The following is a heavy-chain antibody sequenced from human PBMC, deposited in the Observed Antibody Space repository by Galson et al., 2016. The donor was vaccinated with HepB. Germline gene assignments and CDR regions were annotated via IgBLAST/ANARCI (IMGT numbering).Heavy chain of an antibody. V-gene: IGHV3-23*01. CDR3: AKDLDGYTYGYSYSDH. D-gene: IGHD5-18*01. Sequence: SLRLSCAATGFTLRTYAMSWVRQGPGKGLEWVSGITGADADTYYADAVKGRFTISRDNAKNTVYLQMNSLRGEDTAVYYCAKDLDGYTYGYSYSDHWGQGTLVTVSS. CDR1: GFTLRTYA. J-gene: IGHJ4*02. CDR2: ITGADADT.